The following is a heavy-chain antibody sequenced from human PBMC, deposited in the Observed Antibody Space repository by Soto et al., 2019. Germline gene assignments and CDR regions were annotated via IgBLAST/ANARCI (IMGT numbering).Heavy chain of an antibody. CDR2: FDPEEGET. Sequence: ASVKVSCKVSGYTLTELSMHWVRQAPGKGLEWMGGFDPEEGETIYAQKFQGRVTMTEDTSTDTAYMELSSLRSEDTAVYYCATGDQWLADYGMDVWGQGTTVTVSS. CDR1: GYTLTELS. V-gene: IGHV1-24*01. CDR3: ATGDQWLADYGMDV. D-gene: IGHD6-19*01. J-gene: IGHJ6*02.